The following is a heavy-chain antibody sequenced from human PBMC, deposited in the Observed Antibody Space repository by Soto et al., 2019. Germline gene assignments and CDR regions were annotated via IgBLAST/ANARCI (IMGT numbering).Heavy chain of an antibody. CDR1: GFTFSTYN. Sequence: PGGSLRLSCGASGFTFSTYNMHWVRQAPGKGLEWVSAISGSGTTAYYADSVKGRFIFSRDNPKNTMYLQMNSLRAEDTAVYFCAKTTDGWFSAFEIWGQGTVVTVSS. V-gene: IGHV3-23*01. CDR3: AKTTDGWFSAFEI. J-gene: IGHJ3*02. D-gene: IGHD6-19*01. CDR2: ISGSGTTA.